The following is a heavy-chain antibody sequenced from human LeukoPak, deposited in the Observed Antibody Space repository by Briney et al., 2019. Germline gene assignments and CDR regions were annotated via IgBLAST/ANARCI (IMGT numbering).Heavy chain of an antibody. V-gene: IGHV1-18*01. CDR3: ARPDPSYCSSTSCYYYYYYGMDV. CDR1: GYTFISYG. J-gene: IGHJ6*02. D-gene: IGHD2-2*01. Sequence: ASVKVSCKASGYTFISYGISWVRQAPGQGLEWMGWISAYNGNTNYAQKLQGRVTMTTDTSTSTAYMELRSLRSDDTAVYYCARPDPSYCSSTSCYYYYYYGMDVWGQGTTVTVSS. CDR2: ISAYNGNT.